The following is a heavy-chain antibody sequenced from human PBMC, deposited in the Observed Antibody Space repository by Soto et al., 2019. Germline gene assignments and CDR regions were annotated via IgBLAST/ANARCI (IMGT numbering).Heavy chain of an antibody. CDR3: ARAREYYYYYMDV. CDR2: INAGNGNT. D-gene: IGHD1-26*01. V-gene: IGHV1-3*01. J-gene: IGHJ6*03. CDR1: GYTFTSYV. Sequence: GASVKVSCKASGYTFTSYVLHWVRQAPGQGLEWMGWINAGNGNTKYSQNFQGRVTITRDTSGSTVYMELSSLRSEDTAEYYCARAREYYYYYMDVWGKGTTVTVSS.